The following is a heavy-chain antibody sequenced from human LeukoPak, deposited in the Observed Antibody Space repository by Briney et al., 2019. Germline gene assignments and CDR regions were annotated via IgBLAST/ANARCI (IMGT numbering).Heavy chain of an antibody. CDR2: VIPVVDTT. V-gene: IGHV1-69*05. D-gene: IGHD6-19*01. Sequence: ASVTVSCNVSEDAPSTYAITWVRQAHGQGLEWVGEVIPVVDTTNYAPSFQGRVTITTDASTSTAYMEMTRLTSADTAVYYCARGLGSASLGLDYWGQGTLVTVSS. J-gene: IGHJ4*02. CDR1: EDAPSTYA. CDR3: ARGLGSASLGLDY.